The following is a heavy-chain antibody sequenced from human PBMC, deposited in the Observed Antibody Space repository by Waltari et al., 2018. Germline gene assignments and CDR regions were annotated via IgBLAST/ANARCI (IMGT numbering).Heavy chain of an antibody. CDR1: GFTFSSYW. Sequence: EVQLVESGGGLVQPGGSLRLSCAASGFTFSSYWMHWVRQAPGKGLVWVSRINSDGSSTSYADSGKVRFTSSRDNAKNTLYLQMNSLRAEDTAVYYCARDPKLLWFREPIPRWFDPWGQGTLVTVSS. CDR3: ARDPKLLWFREPIPRWFDP. J-gene: IGHJ5*02. D-gene: IGHD3-10*01. CDR2: INSDGSST. V-gene: IGHV3-74*01.